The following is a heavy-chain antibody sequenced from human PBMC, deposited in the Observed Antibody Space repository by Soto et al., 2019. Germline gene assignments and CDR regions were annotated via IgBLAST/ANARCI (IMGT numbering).Heavy chain of an antibody. D-gene: IGHD1-26*01. CDR2: INPNSSGT. CDR3: ARDLIVDGPDNYAMDV. Sequence: ASVKGSCKASGYSLRSNYIHWVRQAPGQGLEWLGWINPNSSGTVYAQKFQGRVTMTRDTSLTTVYMQLNRLTADDTAVYYCARDLIVDGPDNYAMDVWGKGPTVTVSS. V-gene: IGHV1-2*02. J-gene: IGHJ6*04. CDR1: GYSLRSNY.